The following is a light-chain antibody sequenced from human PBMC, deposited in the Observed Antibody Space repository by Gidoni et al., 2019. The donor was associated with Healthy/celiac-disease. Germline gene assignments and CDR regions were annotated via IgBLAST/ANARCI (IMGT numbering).Light chain of an antibody. CDR2: ENN. CDR3: GTWDSSLSAGV. V-gene: IGLV1-51*02. J-gene: IGLJ3*02. CDR1: SYNIGNKY. Sequence: QSVLTQQPSMSAAPGQKVTISCSGRSYNIGNKYVYWYQQLPGTAPKLLIYENNKRPSWIPDRFSGSKSGTSATLGITGLQTGDEADYYCGTWDSSLSAGVFGGGTKLTVL.